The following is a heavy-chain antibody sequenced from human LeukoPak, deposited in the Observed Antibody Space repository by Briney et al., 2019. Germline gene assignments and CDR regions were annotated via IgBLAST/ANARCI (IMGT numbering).Heavy chain of an antibody. V-gene: IGHV3-33*08. CDR2: IWYDGSNK. CDR3: ARAHVTMFGMDV. D-gene: IGHD3-10*02. J-gene: IGHJ6*04. Sequence: GGSLRLSCVASGVTVSRDYMSWVRQAPGKGLEWVAVIWYDGSNKYYADSVKGRFTISRDNSKNTLYLQMNSLRAEDTAVYYCARAHVTMFGMDVWGKGTTVTVSS. CDR1: GVTVSRDY.